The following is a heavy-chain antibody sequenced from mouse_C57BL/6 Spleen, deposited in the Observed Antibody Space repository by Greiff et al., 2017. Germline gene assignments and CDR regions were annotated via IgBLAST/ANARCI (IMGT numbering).Heavy chain of an antibody. J-gene: IGHJ4*01. CDR1: GFTFSDYG. D-gene: IGHD1-1*01. V-gene: IGHV5-17*01. CDR3: ARGTTVVATYYAMDY. CDR2: ISSGSSTI. Sequence: EVQRVESGGGLVKPGGSLKLSCAASGFTFSDYGMHWVRQAPEKGLEWVAYISSGSSTIYYADTVKGRFTISRDNAKNTLFLQMTSLRSEDTAMYYCARGTTVVATYYAMDYWGQGTSVTVSS.